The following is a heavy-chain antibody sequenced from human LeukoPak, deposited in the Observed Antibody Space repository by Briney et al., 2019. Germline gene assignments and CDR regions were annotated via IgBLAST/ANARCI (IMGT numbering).Heavy chain of an antibody. CDR3: ATFYHDRSRIWEYFDY. Sequence: PSETLSLTCTVSGGSITNNNYDWGWIRQPPGKGLEWIGNIYYSGNTYYSPSLKSRVTISVDTSKNQFSLKLNSVTAADTAVYFCATFYHDRSRIWEYFDYWGQGTLVTVSS. CDR1: GGSITNNNYD. J-gene: IGHJ4*02. CDR2: IYYSGNT. D-gene: IGHD3-22*01. V-gene: IGHV4-39*01.